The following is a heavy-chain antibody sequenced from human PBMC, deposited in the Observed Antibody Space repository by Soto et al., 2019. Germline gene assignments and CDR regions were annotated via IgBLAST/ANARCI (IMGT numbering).Heavy chain of an antibody. CDR1: GFSLIGSCMR. J-gene: IGHJ3*01. D-gene: IGHD3-22*01. V-gene: IGHV2-70*04. Sequence: SGPTLVNPTQTLTLTCSFSGFSLIGSCMRVSWLRQPPGKALEWLARIDCDDDEFYSTSLRSSLTISKDTSKNQVALTMTNMATVDTATYYCARTPGVQYDSSGSADAFDVWGQGTMVTVSS. CDR3: ARTPGVQYDSSGSADAFDV. CDR2: IDCDDDE.